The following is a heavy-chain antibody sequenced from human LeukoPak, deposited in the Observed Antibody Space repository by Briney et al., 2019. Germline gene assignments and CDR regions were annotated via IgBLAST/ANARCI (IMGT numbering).Heavy chain of an antibody. CDR1: GFTFSSYW. J-gene: IGHJ4*02. CDR3: TRDPRALDY. CDR2: ISYTGTI. V-gene: IGHV3-48*01. Sequence: GGSLRLSCAASGFTFSSYWMSWVRQAPGKGLEWVSYISYTGTIYYADSVKGRFTISRDNAKNSLHLHMNSLRAEDTAVYYCTRDPRALDYWGQGTLVTVSS.